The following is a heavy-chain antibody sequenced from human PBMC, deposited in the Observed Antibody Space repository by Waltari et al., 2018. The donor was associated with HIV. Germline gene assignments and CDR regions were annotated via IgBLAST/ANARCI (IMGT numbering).Heavy chain of an antibody. D-gene: IGHD1-26*01. CDR2: IKDDGSEK. V-gene: IGHV3-7*01. J-gene: IGHJ6*02. CDR3: ARIGTFPHNYAINF. Sequence: EGQLMESGGDLVQPGGFMRLWCAAPGFTFANYWMVWVRQAPVKGLEWVAHIKDDGSEKYYMGSVQGRFAISRDNAKNSMVLQMNSLTAEDTAVYYCARIGTFPHNYAINFWGQGTTVTVSS. CDR1: GFTFANYW.